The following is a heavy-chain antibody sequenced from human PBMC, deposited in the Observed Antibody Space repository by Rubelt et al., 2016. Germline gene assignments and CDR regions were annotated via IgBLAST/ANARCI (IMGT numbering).Heavy chain of an antibody. Sequence: EVQLVESGGGLVKPGGSLRLSCAASGFTFSNAWMNWVRQAPGKGLEWVGRIKSKTDGGTTDYAAPVKGRFTISRDDSKNTLYLQMNSLKTEDTAVYYCTTYHLTKPYYYGSGSYDYWGQGTLVTVSS. J-gene: IGHJ4*02. CDR1: GFTFSNAW. CDR3: TTYHLTKPYYYGSGSYDY. V-gene: IGHV3-15*07. CDR2: IKSKTDGGTT. D-gene: IGHD3-10*01.